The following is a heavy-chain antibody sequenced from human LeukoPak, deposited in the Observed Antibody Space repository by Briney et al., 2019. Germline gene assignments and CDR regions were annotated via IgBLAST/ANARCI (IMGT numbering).Heavy chain of an antibody. V-gene: IGHV1-8*01. D-gene: IGHD6-13*01. Sequence: GASVKVSCKASGYTFTSYDINWVRQATGQGLEWMGWMNPNSGNTGYAQKFQGRVTMIRNTSISTAYMELSSLRSEDTAVYYCAVLGYSSSWYISHPFDYWGQGTLVTVSS. J-gene: IGHJ4*02. CDR2: MNPNSGNT. CDR1: GYTFTSYD. CDR3: AVLGYSSSWYISHPFDY.